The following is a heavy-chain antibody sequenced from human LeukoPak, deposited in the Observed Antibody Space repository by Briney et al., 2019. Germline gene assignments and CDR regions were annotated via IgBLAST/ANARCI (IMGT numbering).Heavy chain of an antibody. CDR3: SREVVAATKFAHRGMDA. V-gene: IGHV3-74*01. J-gene: IGHJ6*02. Sequence: GGPLRLSCAASGFAFVYYWMNWVRQAPGKRLVWFSRIHSDGGVARYADSVKGRFTISRDNAKNTLYLQIKDLTVEDTGVYYCSREVVAATKFAHRGMDAWGQGTTVTASS. CDR1: GFAFVYYW. D-gene: IGHD2-15*01. CDR2: IHSDGGVA.